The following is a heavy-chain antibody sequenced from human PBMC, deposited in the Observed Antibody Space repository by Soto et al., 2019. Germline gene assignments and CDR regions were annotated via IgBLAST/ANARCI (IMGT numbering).Heavy chain of an antibody. CDR1: GGSISSYY. V-gene: IGHV4-59*08. D-gene: IGHD6-19*01. CDR3: ARHEVAVAGLYYFDY. J-gene: IGHJ4*02. Sequence: SETLSLTCTVSGGSISSYYWSWIRQPPGKGLEWIGYIYYSGSTNYNPSLKSRVTISVDTSKNQFSLKLSSVTAADTAVYYCARHEVAVAGLYYFDYWGQGTLVTVSS. CDR2: IYYSGST.